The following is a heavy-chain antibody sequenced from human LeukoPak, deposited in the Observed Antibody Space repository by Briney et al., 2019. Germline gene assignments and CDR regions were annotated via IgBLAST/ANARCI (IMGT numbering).Heavy chain of an antibody. Sequence: SSVKVSCKASGYTFTGYYMHWVRQAPGQGLEWMGWINPNSGGTNYAQKFQGRVTMNRDTYISTAYMELSRLRYDDTAVYYCARVTSIAARPVIGYWGQGTLVTVSS. CDR3: ARVTSIAARPVIGY. D-gene: IGHD6-6*01. CDR2: INPNSGGT. V-gene: IGHV1-2*02. J-gene: IGHJ4*02. CDR1: GYTFTGYY.